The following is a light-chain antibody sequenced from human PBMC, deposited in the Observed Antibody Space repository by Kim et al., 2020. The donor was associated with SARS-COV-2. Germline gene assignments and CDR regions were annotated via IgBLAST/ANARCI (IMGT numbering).Light chain of an antibody. J-gene: IGLJ2*01. CDR2: YDS. V-gene: IGLV3-21*04. Sequence: PGKTARIPCGGNNIGSKRVHWYQPKPGPAPVLVIYYDSDRPSGSPERFSGSNSGNTATLTISRVEAGDEADYYCQVWDSSSDHVVFGGGTKLTVL. CDR3: QVWDSSSDHVV. CDR1: NIGSKR.